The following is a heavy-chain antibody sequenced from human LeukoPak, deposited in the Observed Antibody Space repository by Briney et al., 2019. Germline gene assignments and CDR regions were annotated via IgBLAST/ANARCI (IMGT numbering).Heavy chain of an antibody. CDR1: GFPFTRFY. J-gene: IGHJ4*02. CDR3: ARKDFSSGSFSY. CDR2: IGLSGSPL. Sequence: GGSLRLSCAVSGFPFTRFYMSWIRQAPGKGLEWISYIGLSGSPLDYADSVRGRYTISRDNAKNSLYLEMNSLRAEDTAVYYCARKDFSSGSFSYWGQGTLVTVSS. V-gene: IGHV3-11*04. D-gene: IGHD3-22*01.